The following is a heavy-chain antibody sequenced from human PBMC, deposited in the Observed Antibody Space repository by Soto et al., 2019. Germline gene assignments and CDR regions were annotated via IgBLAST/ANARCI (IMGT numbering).Heavy chain of an antibody. CDR2: ITPIFGTA. J-gene: IGHJ6*02. CDR1: GGTFSSYA. V-gene: IGHV1-69*13. Sequence: SVKVSCKASGGTFSSYAISWVRQAPGQGLEWMGGITPIFGTANYAQKFQGRVTITADESTSTAYMELSSLRSEDTAVYYCARVSGNASNTYGMDVWGQGTTVTAP. CDR3: ARVSGNASNTYGMDV.